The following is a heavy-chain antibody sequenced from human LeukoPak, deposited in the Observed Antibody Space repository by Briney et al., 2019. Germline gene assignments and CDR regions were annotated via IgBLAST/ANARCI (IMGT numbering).Heavy chain of an antibody. J-gene: IGHJ4*02. CDR3: ARDSQDYYDSSGSFDY. Sequence: GGSLRLSCAASGITFSSYGMSWVRQAPGKGLEWVSSISSTGGTTYYADSVKGRFTISRDNSKNTLYLQMNSLRAEDTAVYYCARDSQDYYDSSGSFDYWGQGTLVTVSS. CDR2: ISSTGGTT. D-gene: IGHD3-22*01. CDR1: GITFSSYG. V-gene: IGHV3-23*01.